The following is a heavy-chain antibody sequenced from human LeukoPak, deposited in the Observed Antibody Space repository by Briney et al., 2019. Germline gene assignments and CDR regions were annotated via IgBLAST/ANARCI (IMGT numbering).Heavy chain of an antibody. V-gene: IGHV1-2*02. CDR3: ARDSDSSYAFDI. J-gene: IGHJ3*02. CDR1: GYTFTGYY. CDR2: INPNSGGT. Sequence: ASVKVSCKASGYTFTGYYMHWVRQAPGQGLEWMGWINPNSGGTNYAQKFQGRVTMTRDTSISTAYMELSRLRSDDTAVYYCARDSDSSYAFDIWGQGTMVTVSS. D-gene: IGHD3-22*01.